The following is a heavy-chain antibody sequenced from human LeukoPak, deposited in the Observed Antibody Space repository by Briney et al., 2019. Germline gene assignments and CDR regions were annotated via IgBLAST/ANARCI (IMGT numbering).Heavy chain of an antibody. Sequence: ASVKVSCKASGYTFTDYYMHWVRQAPGQGLEWMGWVNPNSGGTNYAQKFQGRVTMTRDTSINTAYMELSRLRSDDTAVYYCARGMGHSDYYYGMDVWGQGTTVTVSS. CDR3: ARGMGHSDYYYGMDV. V-gene: IGHV1-2*02. CDR1: GYTFTDYY. CDR2: VNPNSGGT. D-gene: IGHD2-8*01. J-gene: IGHJ6*02.